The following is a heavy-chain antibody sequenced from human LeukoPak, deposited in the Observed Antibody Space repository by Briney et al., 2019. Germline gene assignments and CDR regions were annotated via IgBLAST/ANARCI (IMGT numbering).Heavy chain of an antibody. J-gene: IGHJ6*02. Sequence: SETLSLTCGVSGGSISSSNWWTWVRQFPGKGLEWIGETYHDGSTNYNPSLKSRVTMSVDKSKNQFSLKLTSVTAADTAVYYCASYSMFPLYGMDVWGQGTTVTVSS. D-gene: IGHD2-21*01. CDR2: TYHDGST. V-gene: IGHV4-4*02. CDR3: ASYSMFPLYGMDV. CDR1: GGSISSSNW.